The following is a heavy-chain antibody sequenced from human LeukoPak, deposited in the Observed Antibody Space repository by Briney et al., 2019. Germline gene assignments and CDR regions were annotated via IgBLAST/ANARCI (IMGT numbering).Heavy chain of an antibody. J-gene: IGHJ3*02. CDR1: GFTFSSYY. Sequence: PGGSLILSCAGSGFTFSSYYMIWVRQAPGKGLEWVSYISRSSSTICYADSVKGRFTISRDNAKNSLYLQMNSLRDEDTAVYYCARDQFYAFDIWGQGTMVTVSS. CDR2: ISRSSSTI. CDR3: ARDQFYAFDI. V-gene: IGHV3-48*02.